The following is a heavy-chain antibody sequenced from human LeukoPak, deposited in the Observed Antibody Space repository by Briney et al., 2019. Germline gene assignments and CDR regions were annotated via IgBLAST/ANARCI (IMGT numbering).Heavy chain of an antibody. CDR2: INQDGSEK. Sequence: GGSLRLSCAASGFTFSSYWMSWVRQAPGKGLEWVAIINQDGSEKYYVDSVKGRFTISRDNAKNSLYLQMNSLRAEDTALYYCAKESRNYYYGMDVWGQGTTVTVSS. CDR3: AKESRNYYYGMDV. CDR1: GFTFSSYW. J-gene: IGHJ6*02. V-gene: IGHV3-7*03.